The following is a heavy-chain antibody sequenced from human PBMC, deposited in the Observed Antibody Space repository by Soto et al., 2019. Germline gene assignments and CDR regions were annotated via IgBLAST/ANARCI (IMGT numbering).Heavy chain of an antibody. CDR1: GFTFSHYG. V-gene: IGHV3-30*18. D-gene: IGHD6-13*01. CDR3: AKQQGDSSSSDY. Sequence: QPGGSLRLSCAAYGFTFSHYGMHWVRQAPGKGLQWVAAISYDGSNKYYADSVKGRLTISRDNSKNTLHLQMKSLRVDDTAVYFCAKQQGDSSSSDYWGRGTLVTVSS. J-gene: IGHJ4*02. CDR2: ISYDGSNK.